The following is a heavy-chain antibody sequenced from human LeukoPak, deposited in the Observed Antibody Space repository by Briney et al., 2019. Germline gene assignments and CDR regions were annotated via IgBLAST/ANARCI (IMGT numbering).Heavy chain of an antibody. CDR3: ARGRPVTIRYWYFDL. Sequence: SETLSLTCTVSGGSISSYYWSWLRQPAGKGLEWIGRIYTSGSTNYNPSLKSRVTMSVDTSKNQFSLKLSSVTAADTAVYYCARGRPVTIRYWYFDLWGRGTLVTVSS. V-gene: IGHV4-4*07. J-gene: IGHJ2*01. CDR2: IYTSGST. D-gene: IGHD4-17*01. CDR1: GGSISSYY.